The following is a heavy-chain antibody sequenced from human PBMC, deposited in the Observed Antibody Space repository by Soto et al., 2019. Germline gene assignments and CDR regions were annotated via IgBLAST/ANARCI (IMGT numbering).Heavy chain of an antibody. J-gene: IGHJ5*02. Sequence: EVHLVESGGGLGKPGGSLRLTCAGSGFSFSDYTMNWVRQAPGKGLEWVSSISRGSDYIFYADTGKGRFTISRDNARNSLYLQMSSLRAEDTAVYYCAKDSGCVNNACAYDPWGQGTLVSVSS. CDR3: AKDSGCVNNACAYDP. CDR2: ISRGSDYI. CDR1: GFSFSDYT. D-gene: IGHD1-20*01. V-gene: IGHV3-21*01.